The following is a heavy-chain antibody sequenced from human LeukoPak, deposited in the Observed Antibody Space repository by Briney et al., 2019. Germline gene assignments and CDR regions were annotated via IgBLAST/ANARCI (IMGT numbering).Heavy chain of an antibody. Sequence: PGGSLRLSCAASGFTSSSYSMNWVRQAPGKGLEWVSSISSSSSYIYYADSVKGRFTISRDNAKNSLYLQMNSLRAEDTAVYYCARLRERTVDYWGQGTLVTVSS. D-gene: IGHD4-17*01. V-gene: IGHV3-21*01. CDR1: GFTSSSYS. CDR2: ISSSSSYI. J-gene: IGHJ4*02. CDR3: ARLRERTVDY.